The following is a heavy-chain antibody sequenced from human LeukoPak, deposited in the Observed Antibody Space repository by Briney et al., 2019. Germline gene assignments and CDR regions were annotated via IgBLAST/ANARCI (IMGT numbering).Heavy chain of an antibody. CDR2: ISYDGSNK. Sequence: GGSLRLSCAASGFTFSSYAMHWVRQAPGEGLEWVAVISYDGSNKYYADSVKGRFTISRDNSKNTLYLQMNSLRAEDTAVYYCARVGLRYFDWLLPTNFDYWGQGTLVTVSS. D-gene: IGHD3-9*01. V-gene: IGHV3-30*04. CDR1: GFTFSSYA. J-gene: IGHJ4*02. CDR3: ARVGLRYFDWLLPTNFDY.